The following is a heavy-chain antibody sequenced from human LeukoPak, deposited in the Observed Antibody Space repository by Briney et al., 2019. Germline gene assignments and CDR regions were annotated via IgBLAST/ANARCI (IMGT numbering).Heavy chain of an antibody. CDR3: ARDSDDYGDPGWFDP. CDR2: ISSSSSTI. D-gene: IGHD4-17*01. V-gene: IGHV3-48*02. J-gene: IGHJ5*02. Sequence: GGSLRLSCAASGFTFSSYSMNWVRQAPGKGLEWVSYISSSSSTIYYADSVKGRFTISRDNAKNSLYLQMNSLRDEDTAVYYCARDSDDYGDPGWFDPWGQGTLVTVSS. CDR1: GFTFSSYS.